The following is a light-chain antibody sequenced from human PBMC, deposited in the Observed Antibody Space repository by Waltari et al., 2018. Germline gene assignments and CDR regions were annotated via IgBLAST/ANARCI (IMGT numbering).Light chain of an antibody. J-gene: IGLJ3*02. CDR3: AAWDDSLNGPV. Sequence: QSVLTQPPSAPGTPGQRVTISCSGSSSRIGSNTVNWYQQLPGTAPKLLIYSNNQRPSGVPDRFSGSKSGTSASLAISGLQSEDEADYYCAAWDDSLNGPVFGGGTKLTVL. V-gene: IGLV1-44*01. CDR1: SSRIGSNT. CDR2: SNN.